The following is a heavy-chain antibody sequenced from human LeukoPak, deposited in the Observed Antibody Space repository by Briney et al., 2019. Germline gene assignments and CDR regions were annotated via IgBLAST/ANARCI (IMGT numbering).Heavy chain of an antibody. D-gene: IGHD6-13*01. CDR3: ARDQGSGSSWYEVPGY. Sequence: GRCLRLSCAASGFTFSSHGMHWVRQAPGKWLEWVAVIWYDGSNKYYADSVKGRFTICRDNSKNTLYLQMNSLRAEDTAVYYWARDQGSGSSWYEVPGYWGQGTLVTVSS. J-gene: IGHJ4*02. CDR2: IWYDGSNK. CDR1: GFTFSSHG. V-gene: IGHV3-33*01.